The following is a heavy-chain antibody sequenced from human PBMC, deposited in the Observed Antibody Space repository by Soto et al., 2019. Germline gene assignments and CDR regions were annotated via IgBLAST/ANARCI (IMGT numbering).Heavy chain of an antibody. D-gene: IGHD2-8*02. CDR3: AXEXSXFDY. Sequence: QIXLLQSGAEVKKPGXSVKVTCKASGYTFRNFGISWVRQAPGQGLEWMGWISAYNANANYAQKFQXXXXXXXXTXXXXXXXXXXXXXXXDTXXXYCAXEXSXFDYWGQGXXVTV. V-gene: IGHV1-18*01. CDR1: GYTFRNFG. CDR2: ISAYNANA. J-gene: IGHJ4*02.